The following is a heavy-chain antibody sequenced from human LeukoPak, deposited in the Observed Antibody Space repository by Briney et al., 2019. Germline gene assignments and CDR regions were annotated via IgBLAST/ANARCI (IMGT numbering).Heavy chain of an antibody. CDR2: ISSSSTYI. CDR3: ARGSGTYLGYFDY. J-gene: IGHJ4*02. CDR1: GFTFSSYS. D-gene: IGHD1-26*01. Sequence: GGSLRLSCAASGFTFSSYSMNWVRQAPGKGLEWVSSISSSSTYIYYADSVKGRFTVSRDNAKNSLYLQMNSLGADDTAVYYCARGSGTYLGYFDYWGQGTLVTVSS. V-gene: IGHV3-21*01.